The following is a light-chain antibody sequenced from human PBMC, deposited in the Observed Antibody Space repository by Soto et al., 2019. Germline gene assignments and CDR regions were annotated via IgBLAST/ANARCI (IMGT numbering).Light chain of an antibody. CDR3: NSYSSSTFYG. CDR1: SSDIASFNY. J-gene: IGLJ6*01. CDR2: QVT. V-gene: IGLV2-14*01. Sequence: QSALAQPASVSGSPGQSITISCTGSSSDIASFNYVSWYQQYPGKAPKLLIYQVTSRASGVSHRFSGSKFGDTASLTISGLQPEDEAEYYCNSYSSSTFYGFGTGTQLTVL.